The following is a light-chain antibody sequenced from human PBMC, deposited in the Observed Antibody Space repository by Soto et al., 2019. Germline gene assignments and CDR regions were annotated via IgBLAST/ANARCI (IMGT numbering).Light chain of an antibody. CDR3: QQYNYWPPLT. CDR2: GAS. V-gene: IGKV3-15*01. J-gene: IGKJ4*01. CDR1: QSVSSN. Sequence: EIVMTQSPATLSVSPGERATLSCRASQSVSSNLAWYQQKPGQAPRLLIYGASTSATGIPARFSVSGSGTEFTLTISSLQSEDFAVYYCQQYNYWPPLTCGGGTKVEIK.